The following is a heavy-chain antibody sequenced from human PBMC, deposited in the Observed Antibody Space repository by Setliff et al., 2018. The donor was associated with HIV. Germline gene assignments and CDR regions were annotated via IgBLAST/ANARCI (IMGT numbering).Heavy chain of an antibody. CDR2: IYTNGYT. Sequence: PSETLSLTCTVSGGSIRSGSYYWTWIRQPAGKGPEWIGHIYTNGYTNYNPSLKSRVTISVDTSRDQFSLQLTSVTAADTAVYYCATRAIVVIPDYWGQGTLVTVSS. J-gene: IGHJ4*02. D-gene: IGHD3-22*01. CDR3: ATRAIVVIPDY. CDR1: GGSIRSGSYY. V-gene: IGHV4-61*09.